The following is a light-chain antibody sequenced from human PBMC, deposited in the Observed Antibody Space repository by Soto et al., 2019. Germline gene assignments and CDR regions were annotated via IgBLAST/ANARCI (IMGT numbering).Light chain of an antibody. CDR2: GAS. Sequence: EIVLTQSPGTLSLSPGERATLSCRASQSVSSNSLAWYQQKPGQAPRLLIYGASSRFTGIPDRFSGRGSGTDFTLTIRRLEPEDFAVYYCQQYGRSPLTFGGGTKV. CDR1: QSVSSNS. CDR3: QQYGRSPLT. V-gene: IGKV3-20*01. J-gene: IGKJ4*01.